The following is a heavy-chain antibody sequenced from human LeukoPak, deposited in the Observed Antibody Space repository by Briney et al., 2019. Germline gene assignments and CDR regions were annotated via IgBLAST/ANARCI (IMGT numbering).Heavy chain of an antibody. V-gene: IGHV1-69*13. J-gene: IGHJ4*02. D-gene: IGHD2-2*02. CDR2: IIPIFGTA. Sequence: WASVTVSCTASGGTFSSYAISWVRQAPGQGLEWMGGIIPIFGTANYAQKFQGRVTITADESTSTAYMELSSQRSEDTAVYYCATCARNFYCYRFDYWGQGTLVTVSS. CDR3: ATCARNFYCYRFDY. CDR1: GGTFSSYA.